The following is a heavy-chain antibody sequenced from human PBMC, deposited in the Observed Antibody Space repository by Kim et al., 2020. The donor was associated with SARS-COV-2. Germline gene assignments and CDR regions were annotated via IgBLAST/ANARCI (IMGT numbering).Heavy chain of an antibody. CDR1: GFTFDDYG. Sequence: GGSLRLSCTAYGFTFDDYGMSWVRQAPGKGLEWISGVNRNGGGTCYADSVKGRFTITRDNSENSLHLEMISLGAEDTAFYYCVRKGIVATSGQWYFALWGRGPLVPVSS. CDR3: VRKGIVATSGQWYFAL. V-gene: IGHV3-20*04. D-gene: IGHD5-12*01. J-gene: IGHJ2*01. CDR2: VNRNGGGT.